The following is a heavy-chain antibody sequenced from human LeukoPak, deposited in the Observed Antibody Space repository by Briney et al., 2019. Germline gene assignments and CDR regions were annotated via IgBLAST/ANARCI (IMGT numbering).Heavy chain of an antibody. V-gene: IGHV1-2*06. CDR2: VNPNSGVT. D-gene: IGHD6-19*01. J-gene: IGHJ4*02. Sequence: ASVKVSCKASGYTFTAYFMHWVRQAPGQGLEWMGRVNPNSGVTNSIQKFQGRVTMTRDTSISTAYMELSGLRSDDPAVYYCARQWLPNGYFDYWGQGTLVTVSS. CDR3: ARQWLPNGYFDY. CDR1: GYTFTAYF.